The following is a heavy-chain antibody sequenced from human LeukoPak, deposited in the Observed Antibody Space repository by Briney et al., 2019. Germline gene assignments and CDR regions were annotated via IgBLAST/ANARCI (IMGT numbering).Heavy chain of an antibody. Sequence: GGSLRLSCAASGFTFSSYGMHWVRQAPGKGLEWVAVISYDGSNRYYADSVKGRFTISRDNSKNTLYLQMNSLRAEDTAVYCCAKDRVRITMVRGFDYWGQGTLVTVSS. D-gene: IGHD3-10*01. V-gene: IGHV3-30*18. J-gene: IGHJ4*02. CDR3: AKDRVRITMVRGFDY. CDR1: GFTFSSYG. CDR2: ISYDGSNR.